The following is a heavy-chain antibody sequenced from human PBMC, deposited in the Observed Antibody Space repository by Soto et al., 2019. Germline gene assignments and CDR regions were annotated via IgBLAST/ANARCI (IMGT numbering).Heavy chain of an antibody. V-gene: IGHV3-23*01. Sequence: EVQLLESGGGLVQPGGSLRLSCAASGFIFSSYAMSWVRQAPGKGLEWVSAISGSGGSTYYADSVKGRFTISRDNSKNTLFLQMYSLTAENTAVYYCAKTPGQSGLAGYWGQGTLVTVSS. CDR3: AKTPGQSGLAGY. CDR2: ISGSGGST. J-gene: IGHJ4*02. CDR1: GFIFSSYA. D-gene: IGHD4-4*01.